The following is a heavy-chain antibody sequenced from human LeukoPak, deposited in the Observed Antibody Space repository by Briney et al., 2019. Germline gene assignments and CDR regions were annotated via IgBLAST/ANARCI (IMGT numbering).Heavy chain of an antibody. CDR3: ANVGSPYYYYMDV. D-gene: IGHD1-26*01. Sequence: PVGSLRLSCAASGFSFSSYGMHWVRQAPGKGLEWVALIRYDGSNKYYADSVKGRFTISRDNSKNMLYLQMNSLRAEDTAVYYCANVGSPYYYYMDVWGKGTTVTISS. CDR1: GFSFSSYG. CDR2: IRYDGSNK. V-gene: IGHV3-30*02. J-gene: IGHJ6*03.